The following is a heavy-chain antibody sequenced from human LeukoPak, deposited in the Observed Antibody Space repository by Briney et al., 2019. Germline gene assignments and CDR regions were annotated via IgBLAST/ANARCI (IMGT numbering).Heavy chain of an antibody. Sequence: WGSLRLSCAASGFTFSSYAKSWVRQAPGKGLELVSAVSGSGGSTYYADPVKCRFTISRDNSKNKLYLQMNSLRAEDTAVYYCAKAVYYYDSSGYYYFDYWGQGTLVTVSS. D-gene: IGHD3-22*01. J-gene: IGHJ4*02. CDR1: GFTFSSYA. V-gene: IGHV3-23*01. CDR2: VSGSGGST. CDR3: AKAVYYYDSSGYYYFDY.